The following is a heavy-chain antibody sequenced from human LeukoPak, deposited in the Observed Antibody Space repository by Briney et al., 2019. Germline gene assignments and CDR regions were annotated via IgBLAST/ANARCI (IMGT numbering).Heavy chain of an antibody. D-gene: IGHD3-22*01. CDR1: GYSISSGYY. CDR3: ARGRYDTSGYPDDY. V-gene: IGHV4-38-2*02. CDR2: IYHSGST. J-gene: IGHJ4*02. Sequence: PSETLSLTCTVSGYSISSGYYWGWIRQPPGKGLEWIGSIYHSGSTYYNPSLKSRVTISVDTSKNQFSLKLSSVTAADTAVYYCARGRYDTSGYPDDYWGQGTLVTVSS.